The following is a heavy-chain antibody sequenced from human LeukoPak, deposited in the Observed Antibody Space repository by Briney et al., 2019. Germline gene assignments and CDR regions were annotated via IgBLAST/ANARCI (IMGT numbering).Heavy chain of an antibody. J-gene: IGHJ4*02. V-gene: IGHV3-53*01. CDR2: IYSGGST. CDR1: GFTVSSNY. Sequence: GGSLRLSCAASGFTVSSNYMSWVRQAPGKGLEWVSVIYSGGSTYYADSVKGRFTISRDNSKNTLYLQMNSLRAEDTAVYYCARVLADYVWGSYRTDYFDYWGQGTLVTVSP. D-gene: IGHD3-16*02. CDR3: ARVLADYVWGSYRTDYFDY.